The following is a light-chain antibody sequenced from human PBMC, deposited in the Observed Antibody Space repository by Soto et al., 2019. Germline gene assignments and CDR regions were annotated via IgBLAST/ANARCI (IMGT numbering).Light chain of an antibody. J-gene: IGKJ3*01. CDR2: DAS. CDR3: QQYNAYPFT. V-gene: IGKV1-5*01. CDR1: QSITDW. Sequence: IPMTQSPSTLSASVGDRVTVTCRASQSITDWLAWYQQKPGKAPQLLIYDASSLETGVPSRFSGRGSGTEFTLTISSLQPEDFATYYCQQYNAYPFTFGPGTTVDI.